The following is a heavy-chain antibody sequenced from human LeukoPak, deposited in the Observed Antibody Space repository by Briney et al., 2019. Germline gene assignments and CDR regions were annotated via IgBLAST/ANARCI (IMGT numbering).Heavy chain of an antibody. J-gene: IGHJ6*03. CDR1: GGSFSSSSYY. V-gene: IGHV4-39*02. CDR2: IYYSGST. Sequence: PSETLSLTCTVSGGSFSSSSYYWGWIRQPPGKGLEWIGSIYYSGSTYYNPSLKSRVTIFVDTSKNQFSLKLSSVTAADTAVYYCARERSQEYYYYYYMDVWGKGTTVTVSS. CDR3: ARERSQEYYYYYYMDV.